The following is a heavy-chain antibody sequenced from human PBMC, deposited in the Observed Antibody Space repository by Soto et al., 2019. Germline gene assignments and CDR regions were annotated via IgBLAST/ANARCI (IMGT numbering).Heavy chain of an antibody. D-gene: IGHD3-3*01. J-gene: IGHJ6*02. Sequence: EMQRLESGGGLVQPGGSLRLSCAASGFTFSSYAMSWVRQAPGKGLEWVSAISGGGDSTYYADSVKGRFTLSRDNSKNTLYLQMNSLRAEDTAVYYCAKPHTTPDYDVWSGNYHGMDVWGQGTTVTVS. CDR1: GFTFSSYA. CDR2: ISGGGDST. CDR3: AKPHTTPDYDVWSGNYHGMDV. V-gene: IGHV3-23*01.